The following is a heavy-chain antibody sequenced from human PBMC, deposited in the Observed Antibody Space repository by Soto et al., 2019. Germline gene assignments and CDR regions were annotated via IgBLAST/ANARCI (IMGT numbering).Heavy chain of an antibody. Sequence: GGSLRLSCAASGFTFSSYSMNWVRQAPGKGLEWVSSISSSSSYIYYADSVKGRFTISRDNAKNSLYLQMNSLRAEDTAVYYCVSHVVRDTAMAYWGQGTLVTVSS. D-gene: IGHD5-18*01. V-gene: IGHV3-21*01. J-gene: IGHJ4*02. CDR1: GFTFSSYS. CDR3: VSHVVRDTAMAY. CDR2: ISSSSSYI.